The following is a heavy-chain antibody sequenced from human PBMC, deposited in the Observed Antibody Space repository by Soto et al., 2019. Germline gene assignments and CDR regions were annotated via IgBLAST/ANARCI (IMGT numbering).Heavy chain of an antibody. V-gene: IGHV1-58*02. CDR2: IVVGSGNT. CDR3: AASEYDFWSGAGLYYMDV. J-gene: IGHJ6*03. CDR1: GFTFTSSA. Sequence: GASVKVSCKASGFTFTSSAMQWVRQARGQRLEWIGWIVVGSGNTNYAQKFQERVTITRDMSTSTAYMELSSLRSEDTAVYYCAASEYDFWSGAGLYYMDVWGKGTTVTVSS. D-gene: IGHD3-3*01.